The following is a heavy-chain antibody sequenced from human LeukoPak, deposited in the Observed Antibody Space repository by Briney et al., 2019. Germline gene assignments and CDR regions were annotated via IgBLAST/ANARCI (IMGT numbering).Heavy chain of an antibody. V-gene: IGHV4-34*01. CDR1: GGSFSGYY. CDR2: INHSGIT. CDR3: ARGGVTIFGVVYYFDY. D-gene: IGHD3-3*01. Sequence: SETLSLTCAVYGGSFSGYYWSWIRQPPGKGLEWIGEINHSGITNYNPSLKSRVTISVDTSKNQFSLKLSSVTAADTAVYYCARGGVTIFGVVYYFDYWGQGTLVTVSS. J-gene: IGHJ4*02.